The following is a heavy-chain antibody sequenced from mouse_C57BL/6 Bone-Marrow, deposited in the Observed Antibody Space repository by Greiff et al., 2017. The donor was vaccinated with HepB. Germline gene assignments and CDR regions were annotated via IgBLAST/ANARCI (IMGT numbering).Heavy chain of an antibody. CDR1: GFNIKDYY. V-gene: IGHV14-2*01. Sequence: EVQLQQSGAELVKPGASVKLSCTASGFNIKDYYMHWVKQRTEQGLEWIGRIDPEDGETKYAPKFQGKATITADTSSNTAYLQLSSLTSEDTAVYYCALYYSNHWCFDVWGTGTTVTVSS. D-gene: IGHD2-5*01. CDR3: ALYYSNHWCFDV. CDR2: IDPEDGET. J-gene: IGHJ1*03.